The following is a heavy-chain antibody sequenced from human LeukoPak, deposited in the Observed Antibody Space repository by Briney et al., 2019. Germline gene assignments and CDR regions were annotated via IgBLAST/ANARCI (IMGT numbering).Heavy chain of an antibody. V-gene: IGHV1-69*04. CDR3: ARDPGYSYGGSFDI. D-gene: IGHD5-18*01. CDR1: GGTFSSYA. Sequence: ASVKVSCKASGGTFSSYAISWVRQAPGQGLEWMGRIIPILGIANYAQKFQGRVTITADKSTSTAYMELRSLRSDDTAVYYCARDPGYSYGGSFDIWGQGTMVTVSS. CDR2: IIPILGIA. J-gene: IGHJ3*02.